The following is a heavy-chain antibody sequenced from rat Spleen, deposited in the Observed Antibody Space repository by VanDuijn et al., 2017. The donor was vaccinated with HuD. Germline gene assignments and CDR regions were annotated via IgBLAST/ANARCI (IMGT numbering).Heavy chain of an antibody. V-gene: IGHV5-31*01. CDR3: TREGNWFAY. CDR2: IINVGDNI. Sequence: EVQVLESGGGLVQPGNSLKLSCATSGFTFSTAWMYWYRQFPEKGLEWVASIINVGDNIHYQDFVKGRFTISRDNAQNTLYLQMNSLRSEDTANYYCTREGNWFAYWGQGTLVTVSS. J-gene: IGHJ3*01. CDR1: GFTFSTAW.